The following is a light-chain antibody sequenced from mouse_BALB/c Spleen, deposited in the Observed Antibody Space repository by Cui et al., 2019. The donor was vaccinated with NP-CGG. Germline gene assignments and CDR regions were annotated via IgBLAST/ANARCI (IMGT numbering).Light chain of an antibody. Sequence: HAVVTQESALATSPGDTVTLTFRSSTGAVTNSNYANWVREKPDHLFTGLIGGTNNRVPGVPARFSGSLIGDKAALTITGAQTEDEAIYFCALWYSNHWVFGGGTKLTVL. J-gene: IGLJ1*01. V-gene: IGLV1*01. CDR2: GTN. CDR3: ALWYSNHWV. CDR1: TGAVTNSNY.